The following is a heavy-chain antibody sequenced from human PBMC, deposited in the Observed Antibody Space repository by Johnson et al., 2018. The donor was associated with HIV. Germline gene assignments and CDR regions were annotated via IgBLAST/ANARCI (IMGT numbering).Heavy chain of an antibody. Sequence: VQLVESGGGLVQPGGPLRLSCAASGFTFDDYAMHWVRQAPGKGLEWVSGISWNSGSVDYVDSVKGRFTISRDNAKKSLFLQMNSLRAEDTALYYCTKDMVSWFGELPWAFDTFDMWGQGTMVTVSS. CDR3: TKDMVSWFGELPWAFDTFDM. D-gene: IGHD3-10*01. V-gene: IGHV3-9*01. CDR1: GFTFDDYA. CDR2: ISWNSGSV. J-gene: IGHJ3*02.